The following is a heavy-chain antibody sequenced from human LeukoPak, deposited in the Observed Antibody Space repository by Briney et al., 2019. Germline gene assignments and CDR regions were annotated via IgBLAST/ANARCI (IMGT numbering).Heavy chain of an antibody. Sequence: ASVKVSCKASGYTFTDYYIHWVRQAPGQGLECMGWINPNSGGTNYAQKFQGRVTMSRDTSISTAYMELSRLRSDDTAVYYCARGGSGSYFSWLDPWGQGTLVTVSS. V-gene: IGHV1-2*02. CDR1: GYTFTDYY. CDR3: ARGGSGSYFSWLDP. J-gene: IGHJ5*02. D-gene: IGHD3-10*01. CDR2: INPNSGGT.